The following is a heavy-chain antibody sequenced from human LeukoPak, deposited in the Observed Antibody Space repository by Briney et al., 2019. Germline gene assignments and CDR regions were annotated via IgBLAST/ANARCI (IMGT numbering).Heavy chain of an antibody. CDR2: IYYSGNT. CDR1: GGSVSSGNHY. Sequence: SETLSLTCTVSGGSVSSGNHYWTWIRQPPGKGLEWIGYIYYSGNTNYNPSLKTRVSISLAPSKNQFSLKLSPVTAADTAFYYCVREDLTLAVAIGLWGQGTLVTVSS. CDR3: VREDLTLAVAIGL. V-gene: IGHV4-61*01. J-gene: IGHJ4*02. D-gene: IGHD3-9*01.